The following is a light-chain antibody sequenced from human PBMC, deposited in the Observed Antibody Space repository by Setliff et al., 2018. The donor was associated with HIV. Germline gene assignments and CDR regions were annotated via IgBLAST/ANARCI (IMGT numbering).Light chain of an antibody. CDR2: EVT. J-gene: IGLJ3*02. CDR3: CSYAGSRTPWV. V-gene: IGLV2-23*02. Sequence: QSVLTQPASVSGSPGQSITISCTGTSSDVGSFNLVSWYQQHPGKAPKLIIYEVTKRPSGVSNRLSGSTSGNTASLTISGLQAEDETDYYCCSYAGSRTPWVFGGGTKVTVL. CDR1: SSDVGSFNL.